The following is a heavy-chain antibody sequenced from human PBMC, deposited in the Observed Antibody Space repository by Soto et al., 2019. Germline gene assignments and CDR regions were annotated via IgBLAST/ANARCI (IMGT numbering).Heavy chain of an antibody. Sequence: GASVKVSCKASGYTFITYDINWVRQAPGQGLEWMGWMNPYNGNAGYAQKFQGRVTMTRNTSISTAYMELTSLRSEDTAVYYCAREGFGYSYGYFDYWGQGTLVTVSS. CDR1: GYTFITYD. J-gene: IGHJ4*02. V-gene: IGHV1-8*01. D-gene: IGHD5-18*01. CDR3: AREGFGYSYGYFDY. CDR2: MNPYNGNA.